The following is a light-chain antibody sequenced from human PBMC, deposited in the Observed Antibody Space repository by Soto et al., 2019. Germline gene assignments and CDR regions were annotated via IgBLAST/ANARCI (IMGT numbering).Light chain of an antibody. V-gene: IGKV3-20*01. J-gene: IGKJ4*01. CDR3: QQYGTSPPLT. CDR2: GAS. Sequence: EIVLMQSPGTLSLSPGERATLSCRASQTVNNNYLAWYQQKPGQAPRLLIDGASSRATGIPDRFSGSGSGTDFILTISRLEPEDFAVYYCQQYGTSPPLTFGGGTKVEIK. CDR1: QTVNNNY.